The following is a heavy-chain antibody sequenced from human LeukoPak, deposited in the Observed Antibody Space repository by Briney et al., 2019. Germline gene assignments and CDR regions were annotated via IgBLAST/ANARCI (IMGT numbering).Heavy chain of an antibody. J-gene: IGHJ4*02. CDR3: ARDPRPGTGFHFDY. Sequence: GGPLRLSCAASGFTFSTYSKNWVRQAPGKGLEGVSFISSSSNYIYYADSVKGRFTISRDNAKHSLYLQMNSLRAEDTAVYYCARDPRPGTGFHFDYWGQGTLVTVSS. D-gene: IGHD7-27*01. CDR1: GFTFSTYS. CDR2: ISSSSNYI. V-gene: IGHV3-21*01.